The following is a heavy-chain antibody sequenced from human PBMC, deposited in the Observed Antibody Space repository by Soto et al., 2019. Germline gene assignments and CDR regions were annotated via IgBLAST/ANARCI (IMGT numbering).Heavy chain of an antibody. CDR3: ARDRGDSITMHVLEARPDDAFDI. CDR2: IIPIFGTA. D-gene: IGHD3-10*01. V-gene: IGHV1-69*13. CDR1: GGTFSSYA. Sequence: SVKVSCKASGGTFSSYAISWVRQAPGQGLEWMGGIIPIFGTANYAQKFQGRVTITADESTSTAYMELSSLRSEDTAVYYCARDRGDSITMHVLEARPDDAFDIWGQGTMVTVSS. J-gene: IGHJ3*02.